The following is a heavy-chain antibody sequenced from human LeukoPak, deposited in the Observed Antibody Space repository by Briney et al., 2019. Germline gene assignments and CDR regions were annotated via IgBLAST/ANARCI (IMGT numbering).Heavy chain of an antibody. J-gene: IGHJ3*02. D-gene: IGHD3-22*01. CDR3: ARQYDSSGYSAFDI. CDR2: ISYDGSNK. CDR1: GFTFSSYG. V-gene: IGHV3-30*03. Sequence: GGSLRLSCAASGFTFSSYGMHWVRQAPGKGLEWVAVISYDGSNKFYADSVKGRFTISRDNSKHTLYLQMNSLRAEDTAVYYCARQYDSSGYSAFDIWGQGTMVTVSS.